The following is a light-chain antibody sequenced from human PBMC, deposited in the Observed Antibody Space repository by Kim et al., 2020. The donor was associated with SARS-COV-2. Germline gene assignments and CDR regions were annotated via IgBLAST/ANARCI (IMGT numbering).Light chain of an antibody. Sequence: LSPGERATRHCRASQSVDSNYLAWFQQKPGQAPRLLIYVASSRATGIPDRFSGSGSGTDFTLTISRLEPEDFAVYYCQQYGSSPYTFGQGTKLEI. V-gene: IGKV3-20*01. CDR1: QSVDSNY. J-gene: IGKJ2*01. CDR3: QQYGSSPYT. CDR2: VAS.